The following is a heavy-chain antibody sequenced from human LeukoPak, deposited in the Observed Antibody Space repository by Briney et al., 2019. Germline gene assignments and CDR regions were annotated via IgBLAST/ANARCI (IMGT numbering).Heavy chain of an antibody. J-gene: IGHJ6*02. Sequence: GGSLRLSCAASGFTFNNYWMHWVRQAPGMGLVWVSSINSGGDDTYYADSVKGRFTISRDNFKNTLYLQMNSLRAEDTAVYYCVKPPRLSIIRGEGMDVWGQGTTVTVSS. CDR1: GFTFNNYW. V-gene: IGHV3-74*01. D-gene: IGHD3-10*01. CDR3: VKPPRLSIIRGEGMDV. CDR2: INSGGDDT.